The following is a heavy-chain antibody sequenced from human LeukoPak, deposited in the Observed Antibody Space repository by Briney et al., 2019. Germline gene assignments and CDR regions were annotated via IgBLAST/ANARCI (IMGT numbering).Heavy chain of an antibody. CDR1: GFTFSAYW. J-gene: IGHJ4*02. V-gene: IGHV3-74*01. D-gene: IGHD5-18*01. CDR3: ARGEGGYSYGYGY. CDR2: VDTDGSTV. Sequence: PGGSLRLSCAASGFTFSAYWMNWVRQGPGKGLVWVARVDTDGSTVNYAGSVKGRFTISRDNAKNTLYLQMNSLRAEDTAVYYCARGEGGYSYGYGYWGQGTLVTVSS.